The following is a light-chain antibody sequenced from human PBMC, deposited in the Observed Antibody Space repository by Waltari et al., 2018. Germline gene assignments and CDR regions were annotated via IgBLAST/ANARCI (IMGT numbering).Light chain of an antibody. Sequence: QSALTQPASVSGSPGQSITISCTGTSSDVGSYNLVSWYQQHPGKAPKLRIFEVTKRPSVVSNRFSGSKSGNTASLTISGLQAEDESDYYCCSYAGASTHVVFGGGTKVTVL. CDR1: SSDVGSYNL. CDR3: CSYAGASTHVV. V-gene: IGLV2-23*02. CDR2: EVT. J-gene: IGLJ2*01.